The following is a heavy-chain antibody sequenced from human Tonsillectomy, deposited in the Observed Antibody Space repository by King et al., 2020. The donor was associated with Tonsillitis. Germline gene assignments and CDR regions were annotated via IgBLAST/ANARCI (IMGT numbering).Heavy chain of an antibody. V-gene: IGHV3-33*05. J-gene: IGHJ4*02. CDR2: ISYDGSNK. CDR1: GFTFSSYG. CDR3: ARVMITFGGVIAPLLGIDY. D-gene: IGHD3-16*02. Sequence: VQLVESGGGVVQPGRSLRLSCAASGFTFSSYGMHWVRQAPGKGLEWVAVISYDGSNKYYADSVKGRFTISRDNSKNKLYLQMNSLRAEDTAVYYCARVMITFGGVIAPLLGIDYWGQGTLVTVSS.